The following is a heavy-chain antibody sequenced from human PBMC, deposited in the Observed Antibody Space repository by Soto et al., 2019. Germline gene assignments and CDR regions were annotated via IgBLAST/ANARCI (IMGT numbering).Heavy chain of an antibody. CDR1: GFTFTTSA. CDR2: INAGSGNT. J-gene: IGHJ6*02. V-gene: IGHV1-3*01. CDR3: ARSFGFPYYYGMDV. D-gene: IGHD3-10*01. Sequence: ASVKVSCKASGFTFTTSAMPWVRQARGQRLEWMGWINAGSGNTKYSQKFQVRVTITRDTSASTAYMELSSLRSEDTAVYYCARSFGFPYYYGMDVWGQGTTVTVSS.